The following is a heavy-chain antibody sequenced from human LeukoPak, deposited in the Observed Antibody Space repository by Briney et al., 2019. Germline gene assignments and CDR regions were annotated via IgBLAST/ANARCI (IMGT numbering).Heavy chain of an antibody. D-gene: IGHD2-15*01. Sequence: SETLSLTCTVSGGSITSYYWSWIRQPPGKGLEWIGYIYYSGTTNYNPSLKSRVTISVDTSKNQFSLKVNSVTAADTAVYYYVRSKSGAYGWFDPWGQGTLVTVSS. J-gene: IGHJ5*02. V-gene: IGHV4-59*01. CDR3: VRSKSGAYGWFDP. CDR2: IYYSGTT. CDR1: GGSITSYY.